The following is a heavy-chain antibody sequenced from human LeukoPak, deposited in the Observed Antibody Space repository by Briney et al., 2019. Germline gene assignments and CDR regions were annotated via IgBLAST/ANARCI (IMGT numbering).Heavy chain of an antibody. V-gene: IGHV2-5*01. CDR1: GFSLSTSGVV. J-gene: IGHJ4*02. D-gene: IGHD3-22*01. Sequence: SGPTLVKPTQTLTLTCTFSGFSLSTSGVVVGWIRQPPGKALEWLALIYWNDDKRYSPSLKSRLTITKDTSKNQVVLTMTNMDPVDTATYYCAHTGYYDSSGYYLDFDYWGQGTLVTVSS. CDR3: AHTGYYDSSGYYLDFDY. CDR2: IYWNDDK.